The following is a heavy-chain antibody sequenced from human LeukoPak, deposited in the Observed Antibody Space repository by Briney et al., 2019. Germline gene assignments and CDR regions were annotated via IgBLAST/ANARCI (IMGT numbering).Heavy chain of an antibody. V-gene: IGHV4-39*07. CDR2: IYYSGST. CDR3: ARVKFCGDCPDAFDI. D-gene: IGHD2-21*02. Sequence: SETLSLTCTVSGGSISSSSYYWGWIRQPPGKGLEWIGSIYYSGSTYYNPSLKSRVTISVDTSKNQFSLKLSSVTAADTAVYYCARVKFCGDCPDAFDIWGQGTMVTVSS. CDR1: GGSISSSSYY. J-gene: IGHJ3*02.